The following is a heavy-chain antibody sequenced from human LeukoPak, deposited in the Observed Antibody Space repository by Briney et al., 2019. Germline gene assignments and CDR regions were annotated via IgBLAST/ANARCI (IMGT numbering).Heavy chain of an antibody. D-gene: IGHD3-22*01. CDR2: IIPILGIA. J-gene: IGHJ4*02. CDR1: GGTFSGYA. V-gene: IGHV1-69*04. CDR3: ASPGDYYDSSGPTDY. Sequence: SVKVSCKASGGTFSGYAISWVRQAPGQGLEWMGRIIPILGIANYAQKFQGRVTITADKSTSTAYMELSSLRSEDTAVYYCASPGDYYDSSGPTDYWGQGTLVTVSS.